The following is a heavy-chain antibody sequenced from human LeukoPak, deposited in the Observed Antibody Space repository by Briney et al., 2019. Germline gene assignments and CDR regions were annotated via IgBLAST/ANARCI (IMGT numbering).Heavy chain of an antibody. CDR3: AREPVSSGSRDY. CDR1: GGSFSGYY. CDR2: INHSGST. Sequence: SETLSLTCAVYGGSFSGYYWSWIRQPPGKGLEWIGEINHSGSTYYNPSLKSRVTISVDTSKNQFSLKLSSVTAADTAVYYCAREPVSSGSRDYWGQGTLVTVSS. J-gene: IGHJ4*02. V-gene: IGHV4-34*01. D-gene: IGHD1-26*01.